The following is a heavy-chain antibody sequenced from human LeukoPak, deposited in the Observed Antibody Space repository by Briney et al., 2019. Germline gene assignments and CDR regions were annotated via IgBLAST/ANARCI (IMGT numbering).Heavy chain of an antibody. Sequence: SETLSLTCAVYGGSFSGYYWSWIRQPPGKGLEWIGEINHSGSTNYNPSLKSRVTISVDTSKNQFSLKLSSVTAADTAVYYCAREPRPKGIAEAGSRYYFDYWGQGALVTVSS. D-gene: IGHD6-13*01. J-gene: IGHJ4*02. CDR1: GGSFSGYY. CDR3: AREPRPKGIAEAGSRYYFDY. V-gene: IGHV4-34*01. CDR2: INHSGST.